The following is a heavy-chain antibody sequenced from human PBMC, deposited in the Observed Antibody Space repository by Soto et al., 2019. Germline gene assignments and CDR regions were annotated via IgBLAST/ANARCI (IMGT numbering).Heavy chain of an antibody. CDR2: VKSKTDGGTT. CDR1: GFIFSNAW. Sequence: KPGGSLRLSCAASGFIFSNAWINRVRQAPGKGLEWVGRVKSKTDGGTTDFAAPVKGRFAISRDDSKNMVYLEMNSLKTEDTAIYYCTTDSYMTNIIVRFDYWGHGTLVTVSS. CDR3: TTDSYMTNIIVRFDY. V-gene: IGHV3-15*07. J-gene: IGHJ4*01. D-gene: IGHD4-17*01.